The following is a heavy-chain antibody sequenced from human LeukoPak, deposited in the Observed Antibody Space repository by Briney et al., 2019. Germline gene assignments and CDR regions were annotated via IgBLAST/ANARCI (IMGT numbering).Heavy chain of an antibody. D-gene: IGHD6-6*01. V-gene: IGHV5-51*07. CDR3: ARHTTARPYYYYYFMDV. CDR1: GFSFTSYW. J-gene: IGHJ6*03. CDR2: VYPLDSDT. Sequence: GESLKISCKVSGFSFTSYWIGWVHQMPGKGLEWMGIVYPLDSDTRSSPSFQGQVFISADKSISTAYLQWSSLKASDTAMYYCARHTTARPYYYYYFMDVWGTGTTVTVSS.